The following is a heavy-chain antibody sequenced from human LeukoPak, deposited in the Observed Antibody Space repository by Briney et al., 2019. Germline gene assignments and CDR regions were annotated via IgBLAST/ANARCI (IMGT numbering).Heavy chain of an antibody. J-gene: IGHJ4*02. CDR1: GFTFSSYA. CDR3: AKGPGYGDYRYYFDY. V-gene: IGHV3-23*01. D-gene: IGHD4-17*01. Sequence: GGSLRLSCAASGFTFSSYAMSWVRQAPGKGLEWVSAISGSGGSTYYADSVKGRFTISRDNSKNTLYLQMNSLRVEDTAVYYCAKGPGYGDYRYYFDYWGQGTLVTVSS. CDR2: ISGSGGST.